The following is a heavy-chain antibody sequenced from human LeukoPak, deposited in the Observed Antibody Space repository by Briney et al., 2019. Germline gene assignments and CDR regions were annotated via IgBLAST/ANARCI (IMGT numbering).Heavy chain of an antibody. Sequence: PSETLSLTCAVYGGSFSGYYWSWIRQPPGKGLEWIGEINHSGSTNYNPSLKSQVTISVDTSKNQFSLKLSSVTAADTAVYYCARASLSMVRGVISYFDYWGQGTLVTVSS. D-gene: IGHD3-10*01. CDR1: GGSFSGYY. CDR2: INHSGST. J-gene: IGHJ4*02. CDR3: ARASLSMVRGVISYFDY. V-gene: IGHV4-34*01.